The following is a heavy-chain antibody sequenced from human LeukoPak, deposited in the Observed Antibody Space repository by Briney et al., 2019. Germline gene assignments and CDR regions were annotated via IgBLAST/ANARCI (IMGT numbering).Heavy chain of an antibody. D-gene: IGHD4-17*01. Sequence: GSLRLSCEASGFTFSNDWMGWVRQAPGKGLEWIGIIYYSGSTYYNPSLKSRVAISVDTSKTQFSLKLSSVTAADTAVYYCARDRLRGYFDYWGQGTLVTVSS. CDR2: IYYSGST. J-gene: IGHJ4*02. CDR1: GFTFSNDW. V-gene: IGHV4-4*02. CDR3: ARDRLRGYFDY.